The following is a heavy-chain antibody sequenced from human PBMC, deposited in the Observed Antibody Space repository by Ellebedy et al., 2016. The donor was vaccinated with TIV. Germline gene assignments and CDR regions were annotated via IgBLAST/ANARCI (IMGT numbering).Heavy chain of an antibody. J-gene: IGHJ3*02. CDR1: GYTFTSYG. Sequence: AASVKVSCKASGYTFTSYGISWARQAPGQGLEWMGWISAYNGNTNYAQKLQGRVTMTTDTSTSTAYMELRSLRSDDTAVYYWARSDYGGNSGGGDAFDIWGQGTMVTVSS. V-gene: IGHV1-18*01. D-gene: IGHD4-23*01. CDR3: ARSDYGGNSGGGDAFDI. CDR2: ISAYNGNT.